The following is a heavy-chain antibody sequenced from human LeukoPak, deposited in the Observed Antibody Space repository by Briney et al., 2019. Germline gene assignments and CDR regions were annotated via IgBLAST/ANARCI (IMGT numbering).Heavy chain of an antibody. V-gene: IGHV4-39*01. D-gene: IGHD6-19*01. Sequence: SETLSLTCTVSGGSISSSSYYWGWIRQPPGKGLEWIGSIYYSGSTYYNPSLKSRVTIPVDTSKNQFSLKLSSVTAADTAVYYCARRYSSGWASEAFDTWGQGTMVTVSS. J-gene: IGHJ3*02. CDR1: GGSISSSSYY. CDR2: IYYSGST. CDR3: ARRYSSGWASEAFDT.